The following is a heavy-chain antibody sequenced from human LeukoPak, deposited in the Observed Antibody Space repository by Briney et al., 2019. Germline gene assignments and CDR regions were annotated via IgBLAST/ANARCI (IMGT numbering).Heavy chain of an antibody. D-gene: IGHD6-13*01. V-gene: IGHV3-23*01. CDR1: GFTFDDYA. CDR3: ARWYSSSFYFDY. CDR2: ISNSGGST. Sequence: GGSLRLSCAASGFTFDDYAMHWVRQAPGKGLEWVSSISNSGGSTYYADSVKGRFTISRDNSKNTLYLQMNSLRAEDTAVYYCARWYSSSFYFDYWGQGTLVTVSS. J-gene: IGHJ4*02.